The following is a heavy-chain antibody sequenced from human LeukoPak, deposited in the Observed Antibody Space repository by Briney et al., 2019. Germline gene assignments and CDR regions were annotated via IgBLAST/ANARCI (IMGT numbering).Heavy chain of an antibody. Sequence: AGGSLRLSCAASGFTFSIYALSWVRQAPGKGLEWVSVISGSSSTTYYADSVKGRFTISRDNSKNTLYLQMSSLRAEDTAVYYCAKDDSSGYYTDAFDIWGQGTMVTVSS. CDR3: AKDDSSGYYTDAFDI. J-gene: IGHJ3*02. CDR2: ISGSSSTT. V-gene: IGHV3-23*01. D-gene: IGHD3-22*01. CDR1: GFTFSIYA.